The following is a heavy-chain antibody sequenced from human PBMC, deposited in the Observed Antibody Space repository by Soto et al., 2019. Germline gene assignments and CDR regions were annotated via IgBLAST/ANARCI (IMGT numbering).Heavy chain of an antibody. D-gene: IGHD3-10*01. J-gene: IGHJ6*02. V-gene: IGHV3-11*01. CDR2: ISYSASTV. CDR1: GFTFSDYN. Sequence: QVQLVESGGALVKPGESLRLSGAASGFTFSDYNMGWIRQAPWKGLERISYISYSASTVYYADSVKGRFTISRDNAKNSLFLQMNSLRAEDTAVYYCARDSRRGHVWGQGTTVTVSS. CDR3: ARDSRRGHV.